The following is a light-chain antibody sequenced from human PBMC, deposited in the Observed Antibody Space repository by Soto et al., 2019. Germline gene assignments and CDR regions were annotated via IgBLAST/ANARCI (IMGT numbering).Light chain of an antibody. CDR2: AAS. V-gene: IGKV3-15*01. Sequence: DIVMTQSPATLSVSPGERATLSCRASQSLSSNLAWYQQKPGQAPRLLIYAASTRATGIPARFSGSGSGTELTLTISSLQSEDFAVYYCQQYHIWPPWTFGQGTKVEIK. CDR1: QSLSSN. CDR3: QQYHIWPPWT. J-gene: IGKJ1*01.